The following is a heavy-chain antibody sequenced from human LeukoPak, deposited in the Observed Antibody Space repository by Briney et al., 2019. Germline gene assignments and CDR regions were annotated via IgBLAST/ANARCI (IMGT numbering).Heavy chain of an antibody. J-gene: IGHJ4*02. D-gene: IGHD5-12*01. Sequence: ASVKVSCKASGYTFTGYYMHWVRQAPGQGLEWMGWINPNSGGTNYAQKFQGRVTMTRDTSISTAYMELSRLRSDDTAVYYCARDAGWLPRGSFDYWGQGTLVTVSS. V-gene: IGHV1-2*02. CDR3: ARDAGWLPRGSFDY. CDR1: GYTFTGYY. CDR2: INPNSGGT.